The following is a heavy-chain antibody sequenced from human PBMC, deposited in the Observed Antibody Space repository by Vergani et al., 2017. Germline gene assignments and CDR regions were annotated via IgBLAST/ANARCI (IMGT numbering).Heavy chain of an antibody. CDR2: IYYSGST. D-gene: IGHD7-27*01. Sequence: QLQLQESGPGLVKPSETLSLTCTVSGGSISSSSYYWGWIRQPPGKGLEWIGSIYYSGSTYYNPSLKSRVTISVDTSKNSLYLQINSLRAEDTAVYYCARDRWGSDDYWGQGTLVTVSS. V-gene: IGHV4-39*02. CDR1: GGSISSSSYY. CDR3: ARDRWGSDDY. J-gene: IGHJ4*02.